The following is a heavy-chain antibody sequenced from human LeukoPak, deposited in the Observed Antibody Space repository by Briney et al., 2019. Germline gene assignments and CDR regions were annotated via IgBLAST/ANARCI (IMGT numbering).Heavy chain of an antibody. CDR1: GYTLTELS. Sequence: GASVKVSCKVSGYTLTELSMHWVRQAPGKGLEWMGGFDPEDGETIYAQKFQGRVTMTEDTSTDTAYMELSSLRSEDTAVYYCATDSAGNYVSDFDYWGQGTLVTVSS. J-gene: IGHJ4*02. D-gene: IGHD1-7*01. CDR2: FDPEDGET. CDR3: ATDSAGNYVSDFDY. V-gene: IGHV1-24*01.